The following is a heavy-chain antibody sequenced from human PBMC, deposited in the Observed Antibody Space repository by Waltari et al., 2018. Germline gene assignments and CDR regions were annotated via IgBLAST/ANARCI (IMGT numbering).Heavy chain of an antibody. V-gene: IGHV3-30*18. CDR3: AKDSAFRYSLYANYYFEF. Sequence: QVQLVESGGGVIQPGGSLRLSCAASGFTFSNYGQHWVRQTPGKGLGWLAFISIDTSTKYYADTVKCRFTISSDRAKNTVYLQMNSLTTDDAAVYYCAKDSAFRYSLYANYYFEFWGQGTLVTVSS. CDR2: ISIDTSTK. J-gene: IGHJ4*02. CDR1: GFTFSNYG. D-gene: IGHD5-12*01.